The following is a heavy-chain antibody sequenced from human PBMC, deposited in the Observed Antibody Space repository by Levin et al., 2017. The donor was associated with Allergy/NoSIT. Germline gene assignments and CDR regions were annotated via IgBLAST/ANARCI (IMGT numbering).Heavy chain of an antibody. CDR1: GYTLTELS. Sequence: ASVKVSCKVSGYTLTELSMHWVRQAPGKGLEWMGGFDPEDGETIYAQKFRGRVTMTEDTSTDTAYMELSSLRSEDTAVYYCATGIAAAGTDAFDIWGQGTMVTVSS. V-gene: IGHV1-24*01. CDR3: ATGIAAAGTDAFDI. J-gene: IGHJ3*02. D-gene: IGHD6-13*01. CDR2: FDPEDGET.